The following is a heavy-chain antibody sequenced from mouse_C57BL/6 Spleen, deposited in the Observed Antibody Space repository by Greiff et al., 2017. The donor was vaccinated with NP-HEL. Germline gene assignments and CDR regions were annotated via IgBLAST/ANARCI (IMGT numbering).Heavy chain of an antibody. CDR1: GFTFPDYY. Sequence: EVTLVESGGGLVQPGGSLSLSCAASGFTFPDYYMSWVRQPPGKALEWLGFIRNKANGYTTEYSASVKGRFTISRDNSQSILYLQMNALRAEDSATYYCARWGSSAYWGQGTLVTVSA. CDR3: ARWGSSAY. J-gene: IGHJ3*01. D-gene: IGHD1-3*01. CDR2: IRNKANGYTT. V-gene: IGHV7-3*01.